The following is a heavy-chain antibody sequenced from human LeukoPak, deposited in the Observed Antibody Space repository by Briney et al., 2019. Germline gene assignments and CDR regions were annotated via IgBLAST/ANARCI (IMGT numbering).Heavy chain of an antibody. CDR3: ARGPTVGPLTFDP. D-gene: IGHD4-17*01. Sequence: GGSLRLSCSASGFTFSSYAMHWVRQAPGKGLEYVSAISPDGGNTYYADSVKGRFTISRDNSKNTLYLQMNSLRAEDTAVYYCARGPTVGPLTFDPWGQGTLVTVSS. J-gene: IGHJ5*02. CDR2: ISPDGGNT. CDR1: GFTFSSYA. V-gene: IGHV3-64*04.